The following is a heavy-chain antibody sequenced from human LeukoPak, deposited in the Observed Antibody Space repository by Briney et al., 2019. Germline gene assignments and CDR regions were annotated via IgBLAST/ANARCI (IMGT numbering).Heavy chain of an antibody. CDR3: AREGSGYSYGFDY. D-gene: IGHD5-18*01. V-gene: IGHV4-59*13. CDR1: GGSISSYY. J-gene: IGHJ4*02. CDR2: IYYSAST. Sequence: PSETLPLTCTVSGGSISSYYGRWIRQPPGKGLEWFGYIYYSASTNYSASISVRVTISVYSSKIQSSLDVSSVVAAGAGVYYCAREGSGYSYGFDYWGQGTLVTVSS.